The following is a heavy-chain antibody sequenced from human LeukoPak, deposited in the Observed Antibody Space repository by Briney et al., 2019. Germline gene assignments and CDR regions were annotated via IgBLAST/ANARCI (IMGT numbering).Heavy chain of an antibody. Sequence: SETLSLTCAVYGGSFSGYYWSWIRQPPGKGLEWIGEINHSGSTNYNPSLKSRVTISVDTSKNQFSLKLSSVTAADTAVYYCARDETVTTFRGRYYYFDYWGQGTLVTVSS. J-gene: IGHJ4*02. V-gene: IGHV4-34*01. CDR3: ARDETVTTFRGRYYYFDY. CDR2: INHSGST. D-gene: IGHD4-17*01. CDR1: GGSFSGYY.